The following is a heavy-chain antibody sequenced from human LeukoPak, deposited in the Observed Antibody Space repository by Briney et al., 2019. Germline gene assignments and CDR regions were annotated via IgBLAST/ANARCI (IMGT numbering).Heavy chain of an antibody. CDR2: ISGSGGST. Sequence: PGGTLRLSCAASGLTFSSYGISWVRQAPGKGLEWVSAISGSGGSTYYADSVKGRFTISRDNSKNTLYLQMNSLRAEDTAVYYCARGQKEYNYYDSSGPGDYFDYWGQGTLVTVSS. D-gene: IGHD3-22*01. V-gene: IGHV3-23*01. CDR3: ARGQKEYNYYDSSGPGDYFDY. J-gene: IGHJ4*02. CDR1: GLTFSSYG.